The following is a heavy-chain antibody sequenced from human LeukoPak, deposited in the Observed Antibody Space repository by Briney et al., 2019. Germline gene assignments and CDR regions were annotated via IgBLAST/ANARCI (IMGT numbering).Heavy chain of an antibody. CDR1: GGSISSGVYY. D-gene: IGHD1-26*01. V-gene: IGHV4-30-4*08. J-gene: IGHJ3*02. Sequence: PSETLSLTCTVSGGSISSGVYYWSWIRQPPGKGLEWIRYIYYSGNTYYNPSLKSRVTTAVDKSKNQFSLKLSSVTAADTAVYYCARGSGSHDAFDIWGQKTMVTVSS. CDR2: IYYSGNT. CDR3: ARGSGSHDAFDI.